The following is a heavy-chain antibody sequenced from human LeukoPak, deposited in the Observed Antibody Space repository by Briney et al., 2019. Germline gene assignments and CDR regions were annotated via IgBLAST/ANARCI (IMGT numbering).Heavy chain of an antibody. CDR2: IYYSGST. CDR1: GGSISSYY. J-gene: IGHJ4*02. V-gene: IGHV4-59*01. CDR3: ARAYSSSWYEFDY. Sequence: SETLSLTCTVSGGSISSYYWSWIRQPPGKGLEWIGYIYYSGSTNYNPSLKSRVTISVDTSKNQFSLKLSSVTAADTAVYYSARAYSSSWYEFDYWGQGTLVTVSS. D-gene: IGHD6-13*01.